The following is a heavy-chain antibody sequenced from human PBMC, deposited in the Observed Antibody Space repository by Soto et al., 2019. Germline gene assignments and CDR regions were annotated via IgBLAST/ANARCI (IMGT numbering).Heavy chain of an antibody. J-gene: IGHJ4*02. CDR3: ATVDNYYGSVF. CDR2: IWYEGTTK. D-gene: IGHD3-10*01. Sequence: QEQLVESGGGVVQPGTSLRLSCAASGITFSNYGFHWVRQAPGKGLEWVAVIWYEGTTKFYSDSVKGRFTISRDNSKSTLFLQMNSLRVEDTALYYCATVDNYYGSVFWGQGTLVTVSS. CDR1: GITFSNYG. V-gene: IGHV3-33*01.